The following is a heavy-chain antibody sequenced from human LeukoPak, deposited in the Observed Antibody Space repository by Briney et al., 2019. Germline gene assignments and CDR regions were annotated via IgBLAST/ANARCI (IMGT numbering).Heavy chain of an antibody. V-gene: IGHV3-23*01. CDR1: KFTFSKYA. Sequence: PGGSLRLSCAASKFTFSKYAMSWVRQAPGKGLQWVSTISGSGSGAYYAGSVKGRFAISRDNSRNTLSLQMRFLRAEDTAVYYCAWGPGYTSALHAGAFDFWGRGTLVTVSS. D-gene: IGHD5-18*01. J-gene: IGHJ4*02. CDR3: AWGPGYTSALHAGAFDF. CDR2: ISGSGSGA.